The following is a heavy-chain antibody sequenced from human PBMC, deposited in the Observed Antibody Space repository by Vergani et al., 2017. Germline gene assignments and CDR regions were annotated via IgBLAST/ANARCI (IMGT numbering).Heavy chain of an antibody. D-gene: IGHD3-10*01. CDR2: ISGSGVSA. Sequence: EVQLLESGGGLVQPGGSLRLTCAASEFTFSNYAMNWVRQAPGMGLEWVSGISGSGVSAYYTDSVKGRFTISRDNSKNMLFLQMNNLRTEDTAIYYCAKQYFVSGNYLFDYWGQGTLVTVSS. CDR1: EFTFSNYA. CDR3: AKQYFVSGNYLFDY. J-gene: IGHJ4*02. V-gene: IGHV3-23*01.